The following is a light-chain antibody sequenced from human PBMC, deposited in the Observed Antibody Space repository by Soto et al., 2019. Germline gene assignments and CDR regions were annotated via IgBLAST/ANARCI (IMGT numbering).Light chain of an antibody. CDR3: QQYERSPMYT. Sequence: EIVLTQSPGTLSLSPGERATLSCRASQSVSSSFLAWYQQKPGQAPRLLIHGASTRASGIPDRFSGGGSGTDFTLTISRLEPEDSAVYYCQQYERSPMYTFGQATNLEIK. CDR2: GAS. CDR1: QSVSSSF. V-gene: IGKV3-20*01. J-gene: IGKJ2*01.